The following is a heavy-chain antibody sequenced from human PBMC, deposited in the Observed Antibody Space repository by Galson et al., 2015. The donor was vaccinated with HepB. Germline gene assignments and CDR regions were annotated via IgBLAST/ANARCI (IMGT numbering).Heavy chain of an antibody. J-gene: IGHJ4*02. CDR1: GGSISSSSYY. D-gene: IGHD3-10*01. CDR2: IYYSGST. Sequence: SETLSLTCTVSGGSISSSSYYWGWIRQPPGKGLEWIGSIYYSGSTYYNPSLKTRVTISVDTSKNQFSLKLSSVTAADTAVYYCARLLNWSFRVGYYFDYWGQGTLVTVSS. V-gene: IGHV4-39*01. CDR3: ARLLNWSFRVGYYFDY.